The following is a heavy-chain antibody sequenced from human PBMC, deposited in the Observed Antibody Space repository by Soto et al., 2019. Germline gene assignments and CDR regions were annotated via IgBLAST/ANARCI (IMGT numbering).Heavy chain of an antibody. J-gene: IGHJ4*02. D-gene: IGHD3-16*02. CDR3: ARSWKDDYIWGSYRPYFDY. V-gene: IGHV1-69*02. Sequence: ASVKVSCKASGGTFSSYTISWVRQAPGQGLEWMGRIIPILGIANYAQKFQGRVTITADKSTSTAYMELSSLRSEDTAVYYCARSWKDDYIWGSYRPYFDYWGQGTLVTVSS. CDR1: GGTFSSYT. CDR2: IIPILGIA.